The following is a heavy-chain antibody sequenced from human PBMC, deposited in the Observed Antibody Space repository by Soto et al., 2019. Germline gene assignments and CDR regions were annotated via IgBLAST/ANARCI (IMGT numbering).Heavy chain of an antibody. Sequence: EVQLVESGGGLVQPGRSLRLSCTASGFTFDAYALHWVRQAPGKGLELVSGITWNSDRVDYADSVKGRFTVSRDNARNSLYLQMNSLRPEDTASYFCAKGLSIAAIDYWGQGTLVTVSS. CDR1: GFTFDAYA. D-gene: IGHD6-13*01. CDR2: ITWNSDRV. J-gene: IGHJ4*02. CDR3: AKGLSIAAIDY. V-gene: IGHV3-9*01.